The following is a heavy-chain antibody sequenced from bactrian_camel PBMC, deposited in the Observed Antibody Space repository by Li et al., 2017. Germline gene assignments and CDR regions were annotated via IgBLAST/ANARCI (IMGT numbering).Heavy chain of an antibody. CDR2: IRRSGGET. V-gene: IGHV3-3*01. Sequence: HVQLVESGGGSVQTGGSLRLSCVVSGHSRGSNCVGWYRLPPGRAPAEREGIAAIRRSGGETWYAGSVKGRFTISQDSARNTVYLQMNSLKSEDTALYYCATPPGGGAVAGMWGQGTQVTVS. D-gene: IGHD6*01. J-gene: IGHJ4*01. CDR3: ATPPGGGAVAGM. CDR1: GHSRGSNC.